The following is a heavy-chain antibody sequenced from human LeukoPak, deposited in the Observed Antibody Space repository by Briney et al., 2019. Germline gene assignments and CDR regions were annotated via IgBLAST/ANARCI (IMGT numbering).Heavy chain of an antibody. Sequence: GGSLRLSCAASGFTVSSNYMSWVRQAPGKGLEWVSVIYSGGSTYYADSVKGRFTISRDNSKNTLYLQMNSLRAEDTAVYYCAKSNAWDWFDPWGQGTLVTVSS. J-gene: IGHJ5*02. CDR2: IYSGGST. D-gene: IGHD4-11*01. V-gene: IGHV3-66*01. CDR1: GFTVSSNY. CDR3: AKSNAWDWFDP.